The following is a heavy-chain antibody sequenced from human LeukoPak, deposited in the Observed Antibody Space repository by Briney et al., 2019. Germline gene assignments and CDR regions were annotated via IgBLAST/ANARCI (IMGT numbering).Heavy chain of an antibody. Sequence: PSQTLSLTCTVSGGSISSGSYYWSWIRQPAGKGLEWIGRIYTSGSTNYNPSLKNRVTISVDTSKNQFSLKLSSVTAADTAVYYCARYGPLDYFDYWGQGTLVTVSS. CDR1: GGSISSGSYY. CDR3: ARYGPLDYFDY. J-gene: IGHJ4*02. D-gene: IGHD4-17*01. V-gene: IGHV4-61*02. CDR2: IYTSGST.